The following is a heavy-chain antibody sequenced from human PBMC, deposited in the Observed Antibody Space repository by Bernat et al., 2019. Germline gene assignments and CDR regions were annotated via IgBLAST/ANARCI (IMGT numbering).Heavy chain of an antibody. V-gene: IGHV2-70*15. D-gene: IGHD6-19*01. CDR3: ARMREAGAPDWYFDL. Sequence: QVTLRESGPALVKPTQTLTLTCTFSGFSLSTSGMCVSWLRQPPGKALEGLARIDWDDDKYYSTSLKTRLTISKDTSKNQVVLTMTNMDPVDTATYYCARMREAGAPDWYFDLWGRGTLVTVSS. CDR2: IDWDDDK. CDR1: GFSLSTSGMC. J-gene: IGHJ2*01.